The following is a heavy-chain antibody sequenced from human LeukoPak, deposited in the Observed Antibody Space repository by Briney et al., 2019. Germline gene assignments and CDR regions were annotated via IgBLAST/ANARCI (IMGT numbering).Heavy chain of an antibody. D-gene: IGHD3-9*01. CDR2: IIPILGIA. J-gene: IGHJ4*02. V-gene: IGHV1-69*04. Sequence: SVKVSCKDSGGTFSSYAISWVRQAPGQGLEWMGRIIPILGIANYAQKFQGRVTTTADKSTSTPYMELSSLRSEDTAVYYCARGVYGPGPLTEFDYWGQGTLVTASS. CDR1: GGTFSSYA. CDR3: ARGVYGPGPLTEFDY.